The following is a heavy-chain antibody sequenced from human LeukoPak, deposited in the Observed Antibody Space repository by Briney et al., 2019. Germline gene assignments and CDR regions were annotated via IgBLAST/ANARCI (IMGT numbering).Heavy chain of an antibody. J-gene: IGHJ4*02. Sequence: ASVKVSCKASGYTFTSYDINWVRQATGQGLEWMGWMNPNSGNTGYAQKFQGRVTITRNTSISTAYMELSSLRSEDTAVYYCARVRREAAAGGIGGFDYWGQGTLVTVSS. V-gene: IGHV1-8*03. CDR1: GYTFTSYD. CDR2: MNPNSGNT. D-gene: IGHD6-13*01. CDR3: ARVRREAAAGGIGGFDY.